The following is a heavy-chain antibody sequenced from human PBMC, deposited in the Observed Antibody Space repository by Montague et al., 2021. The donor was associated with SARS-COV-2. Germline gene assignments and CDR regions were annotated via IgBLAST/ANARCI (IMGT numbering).Heavy chain of an antibody. CDR2: IHHIGST. Sequence: SETLSLTCAVSGGSFTDYYWAWIRYPPGKGLEWIALIHHIGSTYYNPSLQARLCTSADTSKKQFTLSLSTVTAADTAVYYCARVKGILHYVLGLDVWGQGTPVSVAS. CDR3: ARVKGILHYVLGLDV. CDR1: GGSFTDYY. V-gene: IGHV4-34*01. D-gene: IGHD2-15*01. J-gene: IGHJ6*02.